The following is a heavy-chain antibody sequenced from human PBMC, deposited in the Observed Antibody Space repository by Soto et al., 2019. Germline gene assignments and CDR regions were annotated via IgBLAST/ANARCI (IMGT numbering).Heavy chain of an antibody. CDR2: IYYSGST. Sequence: WTWLRQHPGKGLEWIGYIYYSGSTYYNPSLKSRVTISVDTSKNQFSLKLSSVTAADTAVYYSARSVFPWGQGTLVTVSS. V-gene: IGHV4-31*02. CDR3: ARSVFP. J-gene: IGHJ5*02.